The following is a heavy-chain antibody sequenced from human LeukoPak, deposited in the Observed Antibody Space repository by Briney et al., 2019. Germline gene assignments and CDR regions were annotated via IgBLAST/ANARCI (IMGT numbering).Heavy chain of an antibody. Sequence: GGSLILSCAASGFTFSSYSMHWVRQAPGKGLEWVALISYDDGSNKYYADSVKGRFTISRDNSKNTLYLQMNSLRAEDTAVYYCARDHQVSYFDCWGQGTLVTVSS. V-gene: IGHV3-30*04. D-gene: IGHD6-6*01. CDR1: GFTFSSYS. CDR3: ARDHQVSYFDC. J-gene: IGHJ4*02. CDR2: ISYDDGSNK.